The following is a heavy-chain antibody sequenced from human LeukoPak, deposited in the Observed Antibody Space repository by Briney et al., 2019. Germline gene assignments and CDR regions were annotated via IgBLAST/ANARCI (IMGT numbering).Heavy chain of an antibody. CDR3: AREFRFGSSKYYFDY. CDR1: GYTFTNYG. CDR2: INPSGGST. Sequence: ASVKVSCKTSGYTFTNYGISWVRQAPGQGLEWMGIINPSGGSTNYAQKFQGRVTMTRDTSTSTVYMELSSLRSEDTAVYYCAREFRFGSSKYYFDYWGQGTLVTVSS. V-gene: IGHV1-46*01. J-gene: IGHJ4*02. D-gene: IGHD6-6*01.